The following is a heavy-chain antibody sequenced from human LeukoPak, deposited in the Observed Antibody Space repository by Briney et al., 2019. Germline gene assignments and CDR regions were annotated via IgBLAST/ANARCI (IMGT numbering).Heavy chain of an antibody. CDR3: ARHSRWLPNWFDP. J-gene: IGHJ5*02. Sequence: SETLSLTCTVSGGSISSYYWSWIRQPPGKGLEWIGYISNSESTNYNPSLKSRVTISVGTSKNQFSLKLSSVTAADTAVYYCARHSRWLPNWFDPWGQGTLVTVSS. CDR1: GGSISSYY. CDR2: ISNSEST. V-gene: IGHV4-59*08. D-gene: IGHD5-24*01.